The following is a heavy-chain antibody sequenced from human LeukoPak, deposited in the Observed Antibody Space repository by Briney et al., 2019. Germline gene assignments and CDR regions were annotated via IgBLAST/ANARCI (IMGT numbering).Heavy chain of an antibody. CDR2: ISYDGSNK. V-gene: IGHV3-30-3*01. CDR1: GFTVSSYA. D-gene: IGHD2-21*02. Sequence: GGCLRLARAASGFTVSSYAIHSVRQAPGKGLEWGAVISYDGSNKYYADSVKGRFTISRDNSKNTLYLQMNSLRAEDTAVYYCARGSGSYCGGDCSAFDYWGQGTLVTVSS. J-gene: IGHJ4*02. CDR3: ARGSGSYCGGDCSAFDY.